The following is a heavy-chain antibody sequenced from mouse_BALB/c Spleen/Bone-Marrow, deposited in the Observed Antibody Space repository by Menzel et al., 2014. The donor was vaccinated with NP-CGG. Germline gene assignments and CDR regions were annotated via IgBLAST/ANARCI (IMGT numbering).Heavy chain of an antibody. J-gene: IGHJ1*01. V-gene: IGHV1S81*02. CDR1: GYTFTSYW. CDR3: ARSGYWYFDV. CDR2: INPSNGRT. D-gene: IGHD3-1*01. Sequence: VKLTESGAELVKPGASVKLSCKASGYTFTSYWMHWVKQRPGQGLEWIGEINPSNGRTNYVEKFKSKATLSGDKSSSTVYMQLSSLTSEDSAVYYCARSGYWYFDVWGAGTTVTVSA.